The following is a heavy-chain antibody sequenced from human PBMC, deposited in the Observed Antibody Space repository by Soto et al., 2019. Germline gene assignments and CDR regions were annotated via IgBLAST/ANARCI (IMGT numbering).Heavy chain of an antibody. Sequence: SETLSLTCTVSVDSVSGGGYYWGWVRQRPGKGLEWIGCVYHSGGTHYNPSLNGRLTISVDKSKNQFYLRLTSVTAADTAVYYCARDNRITVNPAKVAEGMDVWGKG. V-gene: IGHV4-31*03. CDR3: ARDNRITVNPAKVAEGMDV. CDR2: VYHSGGT. CDR1: VDSVSGGGYY. D-gene: IGHD5-12*01. J-gene: IGHJ6*03.